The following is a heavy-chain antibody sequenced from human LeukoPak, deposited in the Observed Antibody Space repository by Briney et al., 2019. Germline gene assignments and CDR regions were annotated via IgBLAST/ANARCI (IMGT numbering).Heavy chain of an antibody. V-gene: IGHV4-39*02. D-gene: IGHD5-24*01. CDR3: ARDNSVRDEAWWFNP. CDR1: GVSISSSNSY. CDR2: IYYSGNT. Sequence: SETLSLTCTVSGVSISSSNSYWGWIRRPPGKGLEWIGSIYYSGNTYYNASLKSQVSISIDMSKNQFSLKLTSVTAADTAVYYCARDNSVRDEAWWFNPWGQGTLVTVSS. J-gene: IGHJ5*02.